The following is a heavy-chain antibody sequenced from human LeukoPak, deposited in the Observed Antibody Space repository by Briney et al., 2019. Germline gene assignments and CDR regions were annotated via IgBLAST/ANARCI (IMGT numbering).Heavy chain of an antibody. CDR3: ARSQAVVSSSLYYYYMDV. CDR1: GYTFLSHG. D-gene: IGHD2-2*01. V-gene: IGHV1-18*01. J-gene: IGHJ6*03. CDR2: TSANNRNT. Sequence: ASVKVSCKASGYTFLSHGFSWVRQAPGQGLERMGWTSANNRNTNYAQRLQGRVTMTTDTSTNTAYMELRTLRSDDTAVYYCARSQAVVSSSLYYYYMDVWGKGTTIIVSS.